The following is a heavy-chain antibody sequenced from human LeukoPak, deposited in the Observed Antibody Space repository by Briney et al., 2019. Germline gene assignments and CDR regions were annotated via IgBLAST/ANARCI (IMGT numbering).Heavy chain of an antibody. CDR1: GGSISSYY. CDR3: ARGPYGEWGRYYYGMDV. Sequence: SETLSLTCTVSGGSISSYYWSWIRQPPGKGLEWIGYIYYSGSTNYNPSLKSRVTISVDTSKNQFSLKLSSVTAGDTAVYYCARGPYGEWGRYYYGMDVWCQGTTVTVSS. D-gene: IGHD4-17*01. V-gene: IGHV4-59*01. J-gene: IGHJ6*02. CDR2: IYYSGST.